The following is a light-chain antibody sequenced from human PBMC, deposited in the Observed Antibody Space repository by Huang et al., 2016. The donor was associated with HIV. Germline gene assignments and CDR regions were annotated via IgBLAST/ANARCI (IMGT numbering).Light chain of an antibody. V-gene: IGKV1D-13*01. CDR3: QQFNNYLT. CDR2: DAS. CDR1: RGISSG. Sequence: AIQLTQSPSSLSASVGDRVTITCRASRGISSGLAWYQQKPGKAPKLLIFDASSLESGVPSRFSGSGSGTDFTLTISSLQPEDFATYYCQQFNNYLTFGRGTRLEIQ. J-gene: IGKJ5*01.